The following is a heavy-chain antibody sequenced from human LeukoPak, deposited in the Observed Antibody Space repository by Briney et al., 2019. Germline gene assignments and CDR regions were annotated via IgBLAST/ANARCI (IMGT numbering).Heavy chain of an antibody. D-gene: IGHD5/OR15-5a*01. J-gene: IGHJ3*02. CDR2: ISYDGSNK. V-gene: IGHV3-30-3*01. CDR3: ARGGYRDRVSHAFDI. CDR1: GFTFSSYA. Sequence: PGRSLRPSCAASGFTFSSYAMHWVRQAPGKGLEWVAVISYDGSNKYYADSVKGRFTISRDNSKNTLYLQMNSLRAEDTAVYYCARGGYRDRVSHAFDIWGQGTMVTVSS.